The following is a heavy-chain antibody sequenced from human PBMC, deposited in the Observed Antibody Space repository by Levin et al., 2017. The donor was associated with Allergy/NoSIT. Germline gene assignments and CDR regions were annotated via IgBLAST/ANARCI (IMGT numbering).Heavy chain of an antibody. CDR1: GFTFNSSW. CDR3: TKVDPISARGLDF. V-gene: IGHV3-7*01. J-gene: IGHJ4*02. Sequence: GGSLRLSCAASGFTFNSSWMTWVRQAPGKGLKWVANINQDGSEKYYVDSVKGRFTISRDNANNSLSLQMNSLRAEDTAVYYCTKVDPISARGLDFWGQGTLVTVSS. D-gene: IGHD6-6*01. CDR2: INQDGSEK.